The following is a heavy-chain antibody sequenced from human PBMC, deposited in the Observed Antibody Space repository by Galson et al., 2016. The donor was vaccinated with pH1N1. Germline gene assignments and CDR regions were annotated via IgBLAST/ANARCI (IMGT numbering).Heavy chain of an antibody. V-gene: IGHV3-NL1*01. D-gene: IGHD3-3*01. CDR1: GFTFRRYG. J-gene: IGHJ4*02. CDR2: VYSGGNT. Sequence: SLRLSCAVSGFTFRRYGLHWVRQAPGKGLEWVSIVYSGGNTYYADSVKGRFTISRDNSNNTLYLQMNRLRAEDTAVYYCARVWSYDFWSGVGDFYFDYWGQGILVTVSS. CDR3: ARVWSYDFWSGVGDFYFDY.